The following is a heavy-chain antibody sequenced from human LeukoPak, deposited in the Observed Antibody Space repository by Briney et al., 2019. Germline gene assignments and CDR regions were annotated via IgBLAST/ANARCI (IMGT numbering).Heavy chain of an antibody. D-gene: IGHD2-15*01. CDR3: AGGGGWVFYS. Sequence: GGSLRLSCTAPALTFRRYLRSWVRQAPGKGLEWVANIKPDGSATSYVASVKGRFTISRDNVKNSVYLQMNSLRAEDTAVYYCAGGGGWVFYSWGQRTLVTVSA. CDR2: IKPDGSAT. CDR1: ALTFRRYL. J-gene: IGHJ4*02. V-gene: IGHV3-7*04.